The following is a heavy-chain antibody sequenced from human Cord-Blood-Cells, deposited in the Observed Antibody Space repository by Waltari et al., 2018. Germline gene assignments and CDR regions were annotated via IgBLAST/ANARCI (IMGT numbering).Heavy chain of an antibody. D-gene: IGHD6-13*01. CDR1: GGSFSGSY. CDR3: ARGSAAGPNDAFDI. J-gene: IGHJ3*02. CDR2: INHSGST. V-gene: IGHV4-34*01. Sequence: QVQLQQWGAGLLKPSETLSLTCAAYGGSFSGSYWSWIRQPPGKGLEWIGEINHSGSTNYNPSLKSRVTISVDTSKNQFSLKLSSVTAADTAVYYCARGSAAGPNDAFDIWGQGTMVTVSS.